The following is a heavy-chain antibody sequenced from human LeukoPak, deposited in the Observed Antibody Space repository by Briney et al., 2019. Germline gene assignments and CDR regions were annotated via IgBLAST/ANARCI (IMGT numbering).Heavy chain of an antibody. D-gene: IGHD3-22*01. CDR3: ARGSYYYDSSGYSETGEID. V-gene: IGHV4-59*01. J-gene: IGHJ4*02. Sequence: SETLSLTCTVSGGSISSYYWSWIRQPPGKGLEWIGYIYYSGSTNYNPSLKSRATISVDTSKNQFSLKLSSVTAADTAVYYCARGSYYYDSSGYSETGEIDWGQGTLVTVSS. CDR2: IYYSGST. CDR1: GGSISSYY.